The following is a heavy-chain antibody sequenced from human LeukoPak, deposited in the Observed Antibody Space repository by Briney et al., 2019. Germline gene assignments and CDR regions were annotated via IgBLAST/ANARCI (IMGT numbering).Heavy chain of an antibody. J-gene: IGHJ4*02. CDR3: ARHRAYSSSSPFDY. D-gene: IGHD6-6*01. CDR1: GGSVSSSSYY. CDR2: IYYSGST. V-gene: IGHV4-39*01. Sequence: SETLSLTCTVSGGSVSSSSYYWGWIRQPPGKGLEWSGSIYYSGSTYYNPSLKSRVTISVDTSKNQFSLKLSSVTAADTAVYYCARHRAYSSSSPFDYWGQGTLVTVSS.